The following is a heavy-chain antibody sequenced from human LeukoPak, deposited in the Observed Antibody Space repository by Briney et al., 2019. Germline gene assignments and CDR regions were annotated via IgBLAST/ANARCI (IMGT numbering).Heavy chain of an antibody. D-gene: IGHD2-21*02. CDR1: GYTFTSYG. CDR2: ISAYNGYT. V-gene: IGHV1-18*01. CDR3: ARDGLAYCGGDCYFDS. Sequence: ASVKVSCKASGYTFTSYGITWVRQAPGQGLEWMGWISAYNGYTNYAQKLQGRVTMTTDTSTNTAYMKLRSLRSDDSAVCYCARDGLAYCGGDCYFDSWGQGTLVTVSS. J-gene: IGHJ4*02.